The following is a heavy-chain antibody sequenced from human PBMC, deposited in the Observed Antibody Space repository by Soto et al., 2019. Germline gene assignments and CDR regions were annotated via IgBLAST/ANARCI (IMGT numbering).Heavy chain of an antibody. CDR3: ARGGCSSTSCFLFDY. Sequence: EVQLVESGGGLVKPGGSLRLSCAASGFTFNSYSMNWVRQAPGKWLERVSSISRSRTSIYYADSVKGRFTISSDNATNSLYLPMNSLRDEDTAVYYCARGGCSSTSCFLFDYWAQGTLVTVSS. J-gene: IGHJ4*02. CDR1: GFTFNSYS. CDR2: ISRSRTSI. D-gene: IGHD2-2*01. V-gene: IGHV3-21*01.